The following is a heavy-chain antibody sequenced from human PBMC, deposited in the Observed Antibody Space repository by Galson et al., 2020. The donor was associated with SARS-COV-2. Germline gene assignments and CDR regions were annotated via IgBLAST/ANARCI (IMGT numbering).Heavy chain of an antibody. J-gene: IGHJ6*03. D-gene: IGHD3-3*01. CDR1: GYTFTSYY. V-gene: IGHV1-46*01. CDR2: INPSGGST. CDR3: AREKDSHYDFWSGYTGYYYYYMDV. Sequence: ASVQVSCKASGYTFTSYYMHWVRQAPGQGLEWMGIINPSGGSTSYAQKFQGRVTMTRDTSTSTVYMELSSLRSEDTAVYYCAREKDSHYDFWSGYTGYYYYYMDVWGKGTTVTVSS.